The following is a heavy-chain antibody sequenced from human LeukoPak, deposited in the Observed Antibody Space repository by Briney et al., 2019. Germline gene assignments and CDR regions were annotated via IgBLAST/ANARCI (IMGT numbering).Heavy chain of an antibody. CDR1: GGSFSGDY. Sequence: SETLSLTCAVYGGSFSGDYWSWIRQPPGKGLEWIGEINHSGSTNYNPSLKSRVTISVDTSKNQFSLKLSSVTAADTAVYYCARGNDSSVSFDYWGQGTLVTVSS. CDR2: INHSGST. CDR3: ARGNDSSVSFDY. D-gene: IGHD3-22*01. J-gene: IGHJ4*02. V-gene: IGHV4-34*01.